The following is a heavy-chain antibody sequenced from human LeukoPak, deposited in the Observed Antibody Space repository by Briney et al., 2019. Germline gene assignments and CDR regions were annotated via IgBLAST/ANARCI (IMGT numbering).Heavy chain of an antibody. CDR2: INPSGGNT. J-gene: IGHJ4*02. Sequence: ASVKVSCKASGYTFTSYYMHWVRQAPGQGLEWMGTINPSGGNTSYAQKFQGRVTMTRDTSTSTVYMELSSLRSEDTAVYYCARDSGRYFDFLDYWGQGTLVTVSS. CDR3: ARDSGRYFDFLDY. D-gene: IGHD3-9*01. V-gene: IGHV1-46*01. CDR1: GYTFTSYY.